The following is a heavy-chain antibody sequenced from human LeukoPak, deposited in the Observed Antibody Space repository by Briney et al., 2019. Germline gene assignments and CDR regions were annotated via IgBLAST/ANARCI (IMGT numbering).Heavy chain of an antibody. CDR3: ARGAYCGGDCYSFDY. J-gene: IGHJ4*02. D-gene: IGHD2-21*01. Sequence: ASVTVSCKASGYTFTGYYMHWVRQAPAQGREWMGWINPNSSGTNYAQKFQGRLTMTRDTSISTAYMELSRLRSDDTAVYYCARGAYCGGDCYSFDYWGQGTLVTVSS. V-gene: IGHV1-2*02. CDR1: GYTFTGYY. CDR2: INPNSSGT.